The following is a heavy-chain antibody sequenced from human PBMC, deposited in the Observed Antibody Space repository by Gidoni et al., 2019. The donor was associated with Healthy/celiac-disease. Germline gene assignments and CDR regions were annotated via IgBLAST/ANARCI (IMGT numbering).Heavy chain of an antibody. J-gene: IGHJ5*02. Sequence: QVQLVESGGGVVQPGRSLRLSCAASGFTFSSYAMHWVRQAPGKGLEWVAVISYDGSNKYYADSVKGRFTISRDNSKNTLYLQMNSLRAEDTAVYYCAKTSNYGPADNWFDPWGQGTLVTVSS. CDR1: GFTFSSYA. V-gene: IGHV3-30-3*02. D-gene: IGHD4-4*01. CDR3: AKTSNYGPADNWFDP. CDR2: ISYDGSNK.